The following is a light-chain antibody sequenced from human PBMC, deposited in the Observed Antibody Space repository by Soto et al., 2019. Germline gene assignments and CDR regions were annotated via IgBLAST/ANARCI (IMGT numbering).Light chain of an antibody. CDR2: GAT. V-gene: IGKV3-15*01. J-gene: IGKJ1*01. CDR1: QSVSSN. CDR3: QQYNNWPST. Sequence: EIVMTQSPATLSVSPGERATLSCRASQSVSSNLAWYQQNPGQAPRLLIDGATTRATGIPARFSGSGSGTEFTLTISSLQSEDFAVYYCQQYNNWPSTFGQGTKVEIK.